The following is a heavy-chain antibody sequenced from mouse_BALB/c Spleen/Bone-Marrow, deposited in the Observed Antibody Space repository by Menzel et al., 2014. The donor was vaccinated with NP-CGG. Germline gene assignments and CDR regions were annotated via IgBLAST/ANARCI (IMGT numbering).Heavy chain of an antibody. J-gene: IGHJ4*01. Sequence: VQRVESGAELVKPGASVKLSCKASGYTFTSYWMHWVKQRPGQGLEWIGEIDPSDSYTNYNQKFKGKATLTVDKSSSTAYMQLSSLTSEDSAVYFCARWILRYYATDDWGQGTSVTVSS. CDR1: GYTFTSYW. V-gene: IGHV1-69*02. CDR3: ARWILRYYATDD. D-gene: IGHD1-1*01. CDR2: IDPSDSYT.